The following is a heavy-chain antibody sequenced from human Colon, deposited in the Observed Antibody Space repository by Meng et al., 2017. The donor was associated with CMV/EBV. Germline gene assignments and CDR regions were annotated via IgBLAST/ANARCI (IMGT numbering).Heavy chain of an antibody. Sequence: GRSLRLSCEASGFTFSTYAMHWVRQAPGKGLEWVAVIWSDGTTKYYVDSVQGRFTISRDNSNNTLYLQMSSLRAEDTAVYFCTKDHVRAGYFDSWGQGTLVTVSS. D-gene: IGHD3-10*02. CDR3: TKDHVRAGYFDS. CDR2: IWSDGTTK. CDR1: GFTFSTYA. J-gene: IGHJ4*02. V-gene: IGHV3-33*03.